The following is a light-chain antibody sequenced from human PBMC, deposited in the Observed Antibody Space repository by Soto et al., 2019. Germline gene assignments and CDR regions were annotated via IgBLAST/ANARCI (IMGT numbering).Light chain of an antibody. V-gene: IGLV1-47*01. Sequence: QAVVTQPPSASGTPGQRVTISCSGSSSNIGSNFVYWYQQLPGTAPKVLIYRNNQRHSGVPDRFSGSKSGTSASLAISGLRYEDEDIYYCAAWDDSLSVVFGGGTKVTVL. CDR2: RNN. J-gene: IGLJ3*02. CDR1: SSNIGSNF. CDR3: AAWDDSLSVV.